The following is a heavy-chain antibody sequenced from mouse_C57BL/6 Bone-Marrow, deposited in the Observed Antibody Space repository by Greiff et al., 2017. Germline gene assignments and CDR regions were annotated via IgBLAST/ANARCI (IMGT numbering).Heavy chain of an antibody. D-gene: IGHD2-14*01. CDR3: ARGGGYGDD. V-gene: IGHV1-69*01. CDR1: GYTFTSYW. J-gene: IGHJ2*01. CDR2: IDPSDSYT. Sequence: VQLQQPGAELVMPGASVKLSCKASGYTFTSYWMHWVKQRPGQGLEWIGEIDPSDSYTNYNQKFKGKSTLTVDKSSSTAYMQRSSLTSEDSAVYYCARGGGYGDDWGQGTTLTVSS.